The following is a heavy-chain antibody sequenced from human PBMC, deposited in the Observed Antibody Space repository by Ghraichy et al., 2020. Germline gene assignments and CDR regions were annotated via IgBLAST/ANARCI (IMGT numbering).Heavy chain of an antibody. J-gene: IGHJ5*02. CDR3: AKAWGYCSGGTCPPYNWFDP. D-gene: IGHD2-15*01. CDR1: GLTFSSYA. V-gene: IGHV3-23*01. CDR2: ISAGGGSA. Sequence: GESLNISCVASGLTFSSYAMTWVRQAPGKGLEWVSSISAGGGSAYYADSVKGRFSISRDNSKDTMYLQMNSLRAEDAAVYFCAKAWGYCSGGTCPPYNWFDPWGQGTLVTVSS.